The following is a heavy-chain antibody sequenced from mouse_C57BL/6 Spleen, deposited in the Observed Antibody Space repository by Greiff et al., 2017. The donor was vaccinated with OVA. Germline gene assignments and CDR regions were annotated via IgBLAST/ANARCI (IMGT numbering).Heavy chain of an antibody. D-gene: IGHD1-1*01. V-gene: IGHV1-26*01. Sequence: EVQLQQSGPELVKPGASVKISCKASGYTFTDYYMNWVKQSHGKSLEWIGDINPNNGGTSYNQKFKGKATLTVDKSSSTAYMELRSLTSEDSAVYYCARPLLRYPYAMDYWGQGTSVTVSS. CDR3: ARPLLRYPYAMDY. CDR2: INPNNGGT. J-gene: IGHJ4*01. CDR1: GYTFTDYY.